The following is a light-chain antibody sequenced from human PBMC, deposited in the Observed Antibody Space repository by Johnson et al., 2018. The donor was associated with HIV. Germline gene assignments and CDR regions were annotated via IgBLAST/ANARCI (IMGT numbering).Light chain of an antibody. J-gene: IGLJ1*01. CDR3: GTWDTSLSAGGV. V-gene: IGLV1-51*02. Sequence: HSVLTQPPSVSAAPGQKVTISCSGSSSNIGNNYVSWYQQLPGTAPKLLIYENNKRPSGIPDRFSGSKSGKSATLGITGLQTGDEADYYCGTWDTSLSAGGVFGTGTKVTVL. CDR2: ENN. CDR1: SSNIGNNY.